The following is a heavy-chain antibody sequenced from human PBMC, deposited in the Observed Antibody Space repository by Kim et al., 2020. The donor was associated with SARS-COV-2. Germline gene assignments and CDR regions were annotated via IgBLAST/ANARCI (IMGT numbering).Heavy chain of an antibody. J-gene: IGHJ6*02. Sequence: ASVKVSCKASGYTFTGYYMHWVRQAPGQGLEWMGWINPNSGGTNYAQKFQGRVTMTRDTSISTAYMELSRLRSDDTAVYYCARESIGYCSSTSCLTRNYYYYYGMDVWGQGTTVTVSS. V-gene: IGHV1-2*02. CDR1: GYTFTGYY. CDR3: ARESIGYCSSTSCLTRNYYYYYGMDV. CDR2: INPNSGGT. D-gene: IGHD2-2*01.